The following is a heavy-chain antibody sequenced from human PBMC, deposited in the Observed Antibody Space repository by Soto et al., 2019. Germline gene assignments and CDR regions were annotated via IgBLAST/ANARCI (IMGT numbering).Heavy chain of an antibody. D-gene: IGHD4-17*01. Sequence: SETLSLTCAVYGGSFSGYYWSWIRQPPGKGLEWIGEINHSGSTNYNPSLKSRVTISVDTSKNQFSLKLSSVTAADTAVYYCAVENAVTSVAFDYWGQGTLVTVSS. V-gene: IGHV4-34*01. CDR1: GGSFSGYY. CDR3: AVENAVTSVAFDY. CDR2: INHSGST. J-gene: IGHJ4*02.